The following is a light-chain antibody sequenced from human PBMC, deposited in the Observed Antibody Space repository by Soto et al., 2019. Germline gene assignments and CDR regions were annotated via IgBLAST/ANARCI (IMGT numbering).Light chain of an antibody. J-gene: IGLJ2*01. CDR1: SSNIGSNT. CDR3: AAWDDSLSVV. V-gene: IGLV1-44*01. CDR2: SNN. Sequence: QPVLTQPPSASGTPGQRVTISCSGSSSNIGSNTVNWYQQLPGTAPKLLIYSNNQRPSGVPDRFSGSKSGTSASLAISGLQSEDEADYYCAAWDDSLSVVFGGVTKLTVL.